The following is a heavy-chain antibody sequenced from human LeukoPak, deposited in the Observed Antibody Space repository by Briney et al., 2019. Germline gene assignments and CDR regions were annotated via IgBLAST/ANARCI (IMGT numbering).Heavy chain of an antibody. V-gene: IGHV3-30*02. D-gene: IGHD2-21*02. J-gene: IGHJ4*02. CDR2: IRYHGSDK. CDR3: ARLVGTFHDY. CDR1: AFTFRSYG. Sequence: PGGSLRLSCAASAFTFRSYGMHWVRQAPGKGLEWVAFIRYHGSDKYYADSVKDRFTISRDNSKNTLYLQMNSLRAEDTAVYYCARLVGTFHDYWGQGTLVTVSS.